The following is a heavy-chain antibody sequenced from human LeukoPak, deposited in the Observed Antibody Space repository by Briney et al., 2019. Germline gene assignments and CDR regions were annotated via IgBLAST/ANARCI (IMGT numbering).Heavy chain of an antibody. Sequence: SETLSLTCAVSGGSISSGGYSWSWIRQPPGKGLEWIGYIYYSGSTNYNPSLKSRVTISVDTSKNQFSLKLSSVTAADTAVYYCARLLYGDYYYYGMDVWGQGTTVTVSS. V-gene: IGHV4-61*08. CDR2: IYYSGST. D-gene: IGHD4-17*01. CDR1: GGSISSGGYS. CDR3: ARLLYGDYYYYGMDV. J-gene: IGHJ6*02.